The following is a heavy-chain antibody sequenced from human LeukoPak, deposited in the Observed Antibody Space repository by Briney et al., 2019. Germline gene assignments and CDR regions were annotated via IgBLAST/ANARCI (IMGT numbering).Heavy chain of an antibody. Sequence: GGSLRLSCAASGFTFSSYEMHWVRQAPGKGLAWVSYISSSGSTKLYSDSVRGRFTISRDNAKNSLYFQMNSLRAEDTAVYYCAREGSYYFDYWGQGTLVTVSS. V-gene: IGHV3-48*03. CDR2: ISSSGSTK. CDR3: AREGSYYFDY. J-gene: IGHJ4*02. CDR1: GFTFSSYE.